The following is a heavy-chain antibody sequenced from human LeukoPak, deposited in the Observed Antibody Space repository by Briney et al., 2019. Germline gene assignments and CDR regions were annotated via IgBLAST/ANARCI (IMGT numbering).Heavy chain of an antibody. CDR3: ARDADWAFDI. Sequence: TGGSLRLSCASSGFTFSAYPMNWVRQAPGKGLEWVSHIRSDSSTYYADSVRSRFTISRDNAKNSLYLQMNSLRAEDTAVYYCARDADWAFDIWGQGTLVTVSS. CDR1: GFTFSAYP. V-gene: IGHV3-69-1*02. CDR2: IRSDSST. J-gene: IGHJ3*02. D-gene: IGHD2-21*01.